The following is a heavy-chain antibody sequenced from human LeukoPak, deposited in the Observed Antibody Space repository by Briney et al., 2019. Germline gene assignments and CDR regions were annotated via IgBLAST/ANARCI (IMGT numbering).Heavy chain of an antibody. D-gene: IGHD4-17*01. Sequence: GGSLRLSCAASGFTFSSYAMSWVRQAPGKGLEWVSAISGSGGSTYYADSVKGRFTISRDNSKNTLYLQMNSLKTEDTAVYYCARERDGDFVNWGQGTLVTVSS. V-gene: IGHV3-23*01. CDR2: ISGSGGST. CDR3: ARERDGDFVN. CDR1: GFTFSSYA. J-gene: IGHJ4*02.